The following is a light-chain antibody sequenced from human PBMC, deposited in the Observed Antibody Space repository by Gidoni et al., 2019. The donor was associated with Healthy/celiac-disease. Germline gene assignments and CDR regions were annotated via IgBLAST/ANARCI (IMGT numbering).Light chain of an antibody. CDR3: SSYTSSSTWV. J-gene: IGLJ3*02. CDR1: SSDVCGYNY. CDR2: DVS. Sequence: QSALTQPASVSGSPGQSITISCTGTSSDVCGYNYVSWYQQHPGKAPKLMIYDVSNRPSGVSNRFSGSKSGNTASLTISGPQAEDEADYYCSSYTSSSTWVFGGGTKLTVL. V-gene: IGLV2-14*01.